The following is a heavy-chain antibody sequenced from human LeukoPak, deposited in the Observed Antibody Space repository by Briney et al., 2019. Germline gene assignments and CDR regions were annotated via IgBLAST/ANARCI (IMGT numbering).Heavy chain of an antibody. CDR3: ARDLETGAYQPSDY. J-gene: IGHJ4*02. V-gene: IGHV1-2*02. Sequence: GSVKVSCKASGYTFTGYYIHWVRQDPGQGLEWMGWINPNSGDTSYAQKFQRRVTVTRDTSVSTAYVDLSSLRSDDTAVYYCARDLETGAYQPSDYWGQGTLVTASS. CDR1: GYTFTGYY. CDR2: INPNSGDT. D-gene: IGHD7-27*01.